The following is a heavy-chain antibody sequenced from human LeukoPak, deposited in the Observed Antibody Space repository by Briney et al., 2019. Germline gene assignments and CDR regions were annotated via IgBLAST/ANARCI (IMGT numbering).Heavy chain of an antibody. CDR1: GFTFSSYG. V-gene: IGHV3-30*03. J-gene: IGHJ4*02. CDR2: ISYDGSNK. Sequence: GGSLRLSCAASGFTFSSYGMHWVRQAPGKGLEWVAVISYDGSNKYYADSVKGRFTISRDNSKNTLYLQMNSLRAEDTAVYYCAREDSGYAYFDYWGRGALVTVSS. CDR3: AREDSGYAYFDY. D-gene: IGHD5-12*01.